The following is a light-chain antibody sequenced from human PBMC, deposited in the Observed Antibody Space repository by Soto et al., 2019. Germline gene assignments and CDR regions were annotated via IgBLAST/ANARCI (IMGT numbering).Light chain of an antibody. CDR3: QEWDSSTVV. CDR1: KLGDKY. Sequence: SYELTQPPSVSVSPGQTASITCTGDKLGDKYACWYQQKPGQSPVLVIYNDSKRPAGIPERFSCYNSGNTATLTISGTQAMDEAYYYCQEWDSSTVVFGGGTKVTVL. J-gene: IGLJ2*01. CDR2: NDS. V-gene: IGLV3-1*01.